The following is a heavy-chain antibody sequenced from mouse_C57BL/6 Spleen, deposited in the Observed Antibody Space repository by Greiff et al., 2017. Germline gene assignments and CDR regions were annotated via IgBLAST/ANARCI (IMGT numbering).Heavy chain of an antibody. J-gene: IGHJ1*03. V-gene: IGHV8-8*01. CDR3: ARYYYGSRGYFDV. CDR1: GFSLSTFGMG. D-gene: IGHD1-1*01. Sequence: QVTLKESGPGILQPSQTLSLTCSFSGFSLSTFGMGVGWIRQPSGKGLEWRAHIWWDDDKYYNPALKSRLTISKDTSKNQVFLKSANVDTADTATYYCARYYYGSRGYFDVWGTGTTVTVSS. CDR2: IWWDDDK.